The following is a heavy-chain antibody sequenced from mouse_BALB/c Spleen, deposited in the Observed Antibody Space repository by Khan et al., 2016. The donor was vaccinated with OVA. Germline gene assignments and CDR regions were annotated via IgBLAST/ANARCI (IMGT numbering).Heavy chain of an antibody. J-gene: IGHJ3*01. Sequence: EVQLQESGPGLVKPSQSLSLTCTVTGYSITSDYAWNWIRQFPGNKLEWMGYISYSGSTSYNPSLKSRISITRDTSKNQFFLQLNSVTTEDTATYYCARAGYYEAWCAYWGQGTLVTVSA. CDR1: GYSITSDYA. CDR2: ISYSGST. V-gene: IGHV3-2*02. D-gene: IGHD2-3*01. CDR3: ARAGYYEAWCAY.